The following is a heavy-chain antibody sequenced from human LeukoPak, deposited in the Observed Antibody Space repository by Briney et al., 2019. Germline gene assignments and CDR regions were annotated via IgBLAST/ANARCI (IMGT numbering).Heavy chain of an antibody. J-gene: IGHJ4*02. D-gene: IGHD2/OR15-2a*01. V-gene: IGHV3-21*01. CDR2: ISSSSSYI. CDR1: GFTFSSYS. Sequence: GGSLRLSCAASGFTFSSYSMNWVRQAPGKGLEWVSSISSSSSYIYYADSVKGRFTISRDNAKNSLYLQMNSLRAEDTAVYYCARFPRDYFMIHPQYYFDYGGQEPLVTVSS. CDR3: ARFPRDYFMIHPQYYFDY.